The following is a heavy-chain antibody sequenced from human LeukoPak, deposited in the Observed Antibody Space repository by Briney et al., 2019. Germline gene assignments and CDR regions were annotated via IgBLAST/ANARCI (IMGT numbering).Heavy chain of an antibody. J-gene: IGHJ4*02. CDR1: GGTFSSYA. CDR2: IIPIFGTA. CDR3: AAGDLMVYAIIDY. D-gene: IGHD2-8*01. Sequence: SVKVSCKASGGTFSSYAISWVRQAPGQGLEWMGGIIPIFGTANYAQKFQGRVTITADESTSTAYMELSSLRSEDTAVYYCAAGDLMVYAIIDYWGQGTPVTVSS. V-gene: IGHV1-69*13.